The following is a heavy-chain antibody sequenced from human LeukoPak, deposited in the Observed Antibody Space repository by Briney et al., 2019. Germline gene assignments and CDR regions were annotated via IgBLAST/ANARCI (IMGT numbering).Heavy chain of an antibody. J-gene: IGHJ4*02. CDR3: ARRSDYYGSGSWALDY. Sequence: SETLSLTCTVSGGSISSSSYYWGWIRQPPGKGLEWIGSIYYSGSTYYHPSLKSRVTISVDTSKNQFSLKLSSVTAADTAVYYCARRSDYYGSGSWALDYWGQGTLVTVSS. D-gene: IGHD3-10*01. V-gene: IGHV4-39*01. CDR2: IYYSGST. CDR1: GGSISSSSYY.